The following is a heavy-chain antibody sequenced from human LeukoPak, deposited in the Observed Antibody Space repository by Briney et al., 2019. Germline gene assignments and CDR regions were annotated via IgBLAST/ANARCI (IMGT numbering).Heavy chain of an antibody. Sequence: SETLSLTCTVSGGSISSYYWSWIRQPPGKGLEWIGYIYTSGSTNYNPPLKSRDTISVDTSKNQFSLKLSSVTAADTAVYYCARLQLWPRSGVFYFDYWGQGTLVTVSS. V-gene: IGHV4-4*09. D-gene: IGHD5-18*01. CDR1: GGSISSYY. J-gene: IGHJ4*02. CDR2: IYTSGST. CDR3: ARLQLWPRSGVFYFDY.